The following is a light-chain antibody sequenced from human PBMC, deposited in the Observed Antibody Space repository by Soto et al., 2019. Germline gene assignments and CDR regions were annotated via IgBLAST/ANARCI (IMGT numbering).Light chain of an antibody. J-gene: IGLJ3*02. CDR1: SSDVGGYAY. V-gene: IGLV2-14*01. CDR3: SSYTRSSTVV. Sequence: QSALTQPASVSGSPGQSIAISCTGTSSDVGGYAYVSWYQQHPDKARKLMISEVNKRPSGVSSRVSGSKSGNTASLTISGLRAEDEADYYCSSYTRSSTVVFGGGTKVTVL. CDR2: EVN.